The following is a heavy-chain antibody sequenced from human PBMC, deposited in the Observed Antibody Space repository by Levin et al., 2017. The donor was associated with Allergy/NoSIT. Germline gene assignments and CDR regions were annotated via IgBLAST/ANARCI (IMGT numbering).Heavy chain of an antibody. D-gene: IGHD3-22*01. CDR1: GASIGSGGYY. CDR3: ARGDPSYYYDSSAFSSFDY. V-gene: IGHV4-31*03. J-gene: IGHJ4*02. Sequence: NPSETLSLTCTVSGASIGSGGYYWSWLRQQPGKGLEWIGYIYYSGTAYYNPSLKSRVSMSVDTSKNQLSLKLSSVTAAATAVYYYARGDPSYYYDSSAFSSFDYWGQGTLVTVSS. CDR2: IYYSGTA.